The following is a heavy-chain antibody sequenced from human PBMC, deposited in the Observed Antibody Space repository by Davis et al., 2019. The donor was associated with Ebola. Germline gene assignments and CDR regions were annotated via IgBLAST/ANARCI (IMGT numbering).Heavy chain of an antibody. J-gene: IGHJ6*02. CDR3: ARDTNPYGMDV. CDR1: GGSFSGYY. Sequence: SETLSLTCAVYGGSFSGYYWSWIRQPPGKGLEWIGEINHSGSTYYNPSLKSRVTISVDRSKNQFSLKLSSVTAADTAVYYCARDTNPYGMDVWGQGTTVTVSS. CDR2: INHSGST. V-gene: IGHV4-34*01. D-gene: IGHD2-2*01.